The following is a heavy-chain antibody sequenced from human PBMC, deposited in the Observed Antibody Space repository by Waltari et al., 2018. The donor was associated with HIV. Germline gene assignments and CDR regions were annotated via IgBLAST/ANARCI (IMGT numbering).Heavy chain of an antibody. CDR3: VRDDPGYEPIDY. D-gene: IGHD2-2*01. V-gene: IGHV3-21*02. CDR1: GLTFSRYT. CDR2: SRRDNSES. Sequence: VRLMESGGGLVEPGGSLTISCAASGLTFSRYTMNWIRHIPGEGREGLASSRRDNSESYYIESIKGRFTISRDNAANSVFLHMDRLRVDDTAQYFCVRDDPGYEPIDYWGRGTRVTVSS. J-gene: IGHJ4*02.